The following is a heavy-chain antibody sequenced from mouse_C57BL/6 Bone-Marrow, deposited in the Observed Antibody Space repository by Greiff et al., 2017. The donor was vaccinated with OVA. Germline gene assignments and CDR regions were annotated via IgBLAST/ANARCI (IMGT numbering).Heavy chain of an antibody. CDR2: ISNGGGST. D-gene: IGHD1-1*01. CDR3: ARRDGSSPHWYFDV. J-gene: IGHJ1*03. V-gene: IGHV5-12*01. CDR1: GFTFSDYY. Sequence: EVQGVESGGGLVQPGGSLKLSCAASGFTFSDYYMYWVRQTPEKRLEWVAYISNGGGSTYYPDTVKGRFTISRDNAKNTLYLQMSRLKSEDTAMYYCARRDGSSPHWYFDVWGTGTTVTVSS.